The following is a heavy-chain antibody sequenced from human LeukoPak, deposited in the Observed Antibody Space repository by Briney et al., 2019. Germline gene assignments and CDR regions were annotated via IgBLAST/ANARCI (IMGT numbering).Heavy chain of an antibody. Sequence: SVKVSCKASGYTFTSYYLHWVRQAPGQGLEWMGGIIPIFGTANYAQKFQGRVTITADESTSTAYMELSSLRSEDTAVYYCASATGGWWGFGYWGQGTLVTVSS. J-gene: IGHJ4*02. CDR3: ASATGGWWGFGY. V-gene: IGHV1-69*13. CDR1: GYTFTSYY. D-gene: IGHD2-15*01. CDR2: IIPIFGTA.